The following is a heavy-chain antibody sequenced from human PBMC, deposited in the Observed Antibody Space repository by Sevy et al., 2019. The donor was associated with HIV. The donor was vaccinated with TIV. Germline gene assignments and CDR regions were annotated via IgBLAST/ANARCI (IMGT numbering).Heavy chain of an antibody. CDR3: AKDINRGCDGINCYPYYYYFYGLDV. Sequence: GGSLRLSCAASGFPFNDHAMHWVRQVPGKGLEWVPGVSWNSRNIGYADSVKGRFTISRDNANHFLYLEMNSLRPEDTAFYYCAKDINRGCDGINCYPYYYYFYGLDVWGQGTTVTVSS. CDR1: GFPFNDHA. V-gene: IGHV3-9*01. CDR2: VSWNSRNI. J-gene: IGHJ6*02. D-gene: IGHD2-21*01.